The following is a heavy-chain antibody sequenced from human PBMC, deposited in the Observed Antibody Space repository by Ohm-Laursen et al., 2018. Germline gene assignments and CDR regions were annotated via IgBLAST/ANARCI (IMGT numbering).Heavy chain of an antibody. CDR2: IRSKANSYAT. D-gene: IGHD3-22*01. V-gene: IGHV3-73*01. CDR1: GFTFNNYG. Sequence: SLRLSCAASGFTFNNYGMHWVRQASGKGLEWVGRIRSKANSYATAYAASVKGRFTISRDDSKNTAYLQMNSLKTEDTAVYYCTSGDDSSGYAQNFDYWGQGTLVTVSS. J-gene: IGHJ4*02. CDR3: TSGDDSSGYAQNFDY.